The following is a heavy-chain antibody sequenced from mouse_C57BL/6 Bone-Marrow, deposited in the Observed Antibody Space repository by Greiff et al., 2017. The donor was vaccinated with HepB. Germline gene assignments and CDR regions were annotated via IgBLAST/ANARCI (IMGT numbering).Heavy chain of an antibody. CDR3: ARDAGFTTVVDWYFDV. CDR2: SRNKANDYTT. CDR1: GFTFSDFY. Sequence: EVMLVESGGGLVQSGRSLRLSCATSGFTFSDFYMEWVRQAPGKGLEWIAASRNKANDYTTEYSASVKGRFIVSRDTSQSILYLQMNALRAEDTAIYYCARDAGFTTVVDWYFDVWGTGTTVTVSS. D-gene: IGHD1-1*01. J-gene: IGHJ1*03. V-gene: IGHV7-1*01.